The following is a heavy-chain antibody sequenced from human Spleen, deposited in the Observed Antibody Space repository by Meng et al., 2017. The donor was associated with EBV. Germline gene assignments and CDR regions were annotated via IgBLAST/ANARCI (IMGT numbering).Heavy chain of an antibody. CDR3: ARDSTENLDY. CDR2: INTNTGHP. Sequence: QVQLVQSGPELKKPXXSXKVSCKASGYRFTNYAMTWVRQAPGQGLEWMGWINTNTGHPTYAQGFTGRFVFSLDTSVRTAYLQISNLKAEDTAVYYCARDSTENLDYWGQGTLVTVSS. CDR1: GYRFTNYA. D-gene: IGHD4-17*01. J-gene: IGHJ4*02. V-gene: IGHV7-4-1*02.